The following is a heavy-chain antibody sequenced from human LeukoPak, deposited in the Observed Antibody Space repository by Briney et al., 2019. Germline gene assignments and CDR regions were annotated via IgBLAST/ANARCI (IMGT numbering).Heavy chain of an antibody. J-gene: IGHJ4*01. Sequence: PGGSLRLSCAASGFTFSSYAMSWVRQAPGKGLEWVSTISGSGGRTYYADSVRGRFTISRDNAKNTLYLQMNSLRAEDTAVYYCARTYYDFGSGYSPIHYWGQGTLVTGSS. CDR3: ARTYYDFGSGYSPIHY. CDR1: GFTFSSYA. D-gene: IGHD3-3*01. V-gene: IGHV3-23*01. CDR2: ISGSGGRT.